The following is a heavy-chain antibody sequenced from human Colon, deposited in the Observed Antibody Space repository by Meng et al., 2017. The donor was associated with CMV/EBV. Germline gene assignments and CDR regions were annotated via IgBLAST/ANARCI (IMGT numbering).Heavy chain of an antibody. CDR2: IKSKTDGGTT. J-gene: IGHJ4*02. CDR3: TTAHSSVRDY. D-gene: IGHD3-10*02. CDR1: GFLISSYG. Sequence: GESLKISCEASGFLISSYGMHWVRQVPGKGLEWVGRIKSKTDGGTTDYAAPVKGRFTISRDDSRDTLYLQMNSLKSEDTAVYYCTTAHSSVRDYWGQGTLVTVSS. V-gene: IGHV3-15*01.